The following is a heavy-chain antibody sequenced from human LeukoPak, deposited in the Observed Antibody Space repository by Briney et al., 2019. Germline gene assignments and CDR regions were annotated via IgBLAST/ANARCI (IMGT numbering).Heavy chain of an antibody. J-gene: IGHJ6*03. Sequence: GESLKISCKGSGYSFTSHWIGWVRQMPGKGPEWMWIIYPGDSDTRYRMPFEGQVTISADKSISSAYLQWSSLKASDSAMYYCARQPPGGSGGHYDYMDVWGKGTTVTVSS. CDR1: GYSFTSHW. CDR3: ARQPPGGSGGHYDYMDV. D-gene: IGHD3-10*01. V-gene: IGHV5-51*01. CDR2: IYPGDSDT.